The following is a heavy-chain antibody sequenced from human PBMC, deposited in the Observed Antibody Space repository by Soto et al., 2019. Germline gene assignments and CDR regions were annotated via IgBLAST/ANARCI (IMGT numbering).Heavy chain of an antibody. D-gene: IGHD3-16*01. V-gene: IGHV1-69*06. J-gene: IGHJ5*02. CDR2: IIPIFGTA. CDR3: AGSDYGCNNWFEP. Sequence: QVQLVQSGAEVKKPGSSVKVSCKASGGTFSSYAISWVRQAPGQGLEWMGGIIPIFGTANYAQKFQGRVTDTAGKTSSTVYSGVSRLRSEDNAVSYRAGSDYGCNNWFEPWGQGTLVTVSS. CDR1: GGTFSSYA.